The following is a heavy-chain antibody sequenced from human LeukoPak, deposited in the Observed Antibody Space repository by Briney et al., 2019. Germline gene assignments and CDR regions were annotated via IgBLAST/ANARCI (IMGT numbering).Heavy chain of an antibody. CDR3: ARAPWDYYDSSGYYRARFDP. Sequence: KTSETLSLTCTVYGGSFSGYYWSWIRQPPGKGLEWIGEINHSGSTNYNPSLKSRVTISVDTSKNQFSLKLSSVTAADTAVYYCARAPWDYYDSSGYYRARFDPWGQGTLVTVSS. D-gene: IGHD3-22*01. CDR2: INHSGST. V-gene: IGHV4-34*01. CDR1: GGSFSGYY. J-gene: IGHJ5*02.